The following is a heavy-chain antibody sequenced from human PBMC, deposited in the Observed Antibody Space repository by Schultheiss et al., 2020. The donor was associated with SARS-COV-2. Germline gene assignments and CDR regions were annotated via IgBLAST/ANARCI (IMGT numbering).Heavy chain of an antibody. Sequence: GGSLRLSCAASGFTFSSYSMNWVRQAPGKGLVWVSRINSDGSSTSYADSVKGRFTISRDNSKSTLYLQMSSLRADDTAIYYCAKDWAYGTSWYGCSDYWGQGTLVTVSS. V-gene: IGHV3-74*01. J-gene: IGHJ4*02. CDR1: GFTFSSYS. CDR3: AKDWAYGTSWYGCSDY. D-gene: IGHD2-2*01. CDR2: INSDGSST.